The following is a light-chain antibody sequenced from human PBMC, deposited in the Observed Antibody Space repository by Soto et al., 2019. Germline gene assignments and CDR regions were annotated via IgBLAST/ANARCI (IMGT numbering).Light chain of an antibody. Sequence: IEMTQYPSTVSASVGARVTITCRASQRVYNWLAWYQQKPGKAPKLLISGVSTLESGVPSRFSGSGSGTEFTLAISSLQPEDRGTYYCQQYNSYLSFGPGTKVEI. V-gene: IGKV1-5*01. CDR2: GVS. CDR1: QRVYNW. J-gene: IGKJ3*01. CDR3: QQYNSYLS.